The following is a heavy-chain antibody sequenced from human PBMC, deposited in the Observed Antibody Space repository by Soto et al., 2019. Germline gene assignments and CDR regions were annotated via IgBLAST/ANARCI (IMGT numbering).Heavy chain of an antibody. J-gene: IGHJ4*02. CDR3: TAGGGLLRCY. V-gene: IGHV4-30-2*01. CDR2: IYHSGST. Sequence: QLQLQESGSGLVKPSQTLSLTCAGCGGSLSSGSESWSCIRQPPGKGLGCIGYIYHSGSTYYSPALQSRVTKSVGRSMKWLSLKLRSVTAAGTDVYYCTAGGGLLRCYWGQGNLVTVSS. CDR1: GGSLSSGSES. D-gene: IGHD4-17*01.